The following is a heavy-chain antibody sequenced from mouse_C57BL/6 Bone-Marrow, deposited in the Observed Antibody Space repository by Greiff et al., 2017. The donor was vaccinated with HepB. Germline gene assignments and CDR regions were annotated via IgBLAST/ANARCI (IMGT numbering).Heavy chain of an antibody. Sequence: EVMLVESGEGLVKPGGSLKLSCAASGFTFSSYAMSWVRQTPEKRLEWVAYISSGGDYIYYADTVKGRVTISRDNARNTLYLQMSSLKSEDTAMYYCTRDYYSSSVFDYWGQGTTLTVSS. J-gene: IGHJ2*01. V-gene: IGHV5-9-1*02. D-gene: IGHD1-1*01. CDR1: GFTFSSYA. CDR2: ISSGGDYI. CDR3: TRDYYSSSVFDY.